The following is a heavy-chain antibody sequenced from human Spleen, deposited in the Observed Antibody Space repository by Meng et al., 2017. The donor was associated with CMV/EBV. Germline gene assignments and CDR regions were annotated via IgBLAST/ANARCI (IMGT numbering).Heavy chain of an antibody. CDR2: IKQGGSEK. J-gene: IGHJ4*02. V-gene: IGHV3-7*03. CDR1: GFTFSNYW. CDR3: AKSGGLEWLFADY. Sequence: GGSLRLSCTTSGFTFSNYWMTWLRQVPGRGLEWVATIKQGGSEKDYRDSVKGRFTISRDNAKNTLYLQMNSLRAEDPAVYYCAKSGGLEWLFADYWGQGTLVTVSS. D-gene: IGHD3-3*01.